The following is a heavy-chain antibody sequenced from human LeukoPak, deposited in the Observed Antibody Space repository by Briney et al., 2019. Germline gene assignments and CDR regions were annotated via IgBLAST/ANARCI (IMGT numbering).Heavy chain of an antibody. CDR2: IYYSGST. CDR1: GGSISSYY. J-gene: IGHJ4*02. V-gene: IGHV4-59*08. Sequence: PSETLSLTCTVSGGSISSYYWSWIRQPPGKGLEWIGYIYYSGSTNYNPSLKSRVTISVDTSKNQFPLKLSSVTAADTAVYYCARLDIVATISFDYWGQGTLVTVSS. D-gene: IGHD5-12*01. CDR3: ARLDIVATISFDY.